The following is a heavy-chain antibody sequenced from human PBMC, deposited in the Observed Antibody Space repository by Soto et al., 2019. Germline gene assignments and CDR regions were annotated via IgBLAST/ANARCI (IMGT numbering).Heavy chain of an antibody. D-gene: IGHD2-2*02. CDR2: ISGSSSYI. J-gene: IGHJ4*02. CDR1: VFTFSIYS. Sequence: PRGSLRISCAASVFTFSIYSMGWVRQAPGKGLDWVSSISGSSSYIYYADSGKGRSTISRDNAKNSLYLQMNSLRAEDTAVYYCASLPDVYPPGYWGQGTLVTVSS. V-gene: IGHV3-21*01. CDR3: ASLPDVYPPGY.